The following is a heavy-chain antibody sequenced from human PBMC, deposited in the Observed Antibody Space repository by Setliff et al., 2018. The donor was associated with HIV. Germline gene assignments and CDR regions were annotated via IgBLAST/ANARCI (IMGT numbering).Heavy chain of an antibody. J-gene: IGHJ4*02. V-gene: IGHV1-69*10. Sequence: SVKVSCKASGGTFSSYAISWVRQAPGQGLEWMGGIIPILGIANYAQKFQGRVTMTRDTSTSTVYMELSSLRSEDTAVYYCARVALSSGWSIDYWGQGTLVTVSS. D-gene: IGHD6-19*01. CDR2: IIPILGIA. CDR1: GGTFSSYA. CDR3: ARVALSSGWSIDY.